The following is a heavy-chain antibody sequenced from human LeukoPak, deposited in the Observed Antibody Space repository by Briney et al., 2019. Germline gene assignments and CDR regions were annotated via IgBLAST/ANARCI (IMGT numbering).Heavy chain of an antibody. J-gene: IGHJ6*02. Sequence: ASVKVSCKASGYTFTGYYMHWVRQAPGQGLEWMGWINPNSGGTNYAQKFQGRVTMTRDTSISTAYMELSRLRSDDTAVYYCARDTPIAAAGTVSDYYYYGMDVWGQGTTVTVSS. V-gene: IGHV1-2*02. CDR2: INPNSGGT. CDR1: GYTFTGYY. CDR3: ARDTPIAAAGTVSDYYYYGMDV. D-gene: IGHD6-13*01.